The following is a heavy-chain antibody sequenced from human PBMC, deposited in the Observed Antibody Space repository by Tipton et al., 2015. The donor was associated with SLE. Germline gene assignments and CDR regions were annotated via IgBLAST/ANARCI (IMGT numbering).Heavy chain of an antibody. J-gene: IGHJ4*02. Sequence: SLRLSCAASGFTFSSYAMSWVRQAPGKGLEWVSAISGSGGSTYYADSVKGRFTISRDNSKNTLYLQMNSLRAEDTAVYYCARPAAGSGCLDYWGQGTLVTVSS. CDR3: ARPAAGSGCLDY. CDR1: GFTFSSYA. V-gene: IGHV3-23*01. CDR2: ISGSGGST. D-gene: IGHD3-10*01.